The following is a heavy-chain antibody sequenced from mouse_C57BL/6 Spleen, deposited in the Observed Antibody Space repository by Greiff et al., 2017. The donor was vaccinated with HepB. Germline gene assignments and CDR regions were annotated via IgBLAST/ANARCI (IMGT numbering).Heavy chain of an antibody. Sequence: EVQLQQSGAELVRPGASVKLSCTASGFNIKDYYMHWVKQRPEQGLEWIGRIDPEDGDTKYAPKFQGKATMTADTSSNTAYLQLSSLTSEDTAVYYCTTGEGLGAMDYWGQGTSVTVSS. CDR2: IDPEDGDT. V-gene: IGHV14-1*01. J-gene: IGHJ4*01. CDR3: TTGEGLGAMDY. CDR1: GFNIKDYY. D-gene: IGHD3-1*01.